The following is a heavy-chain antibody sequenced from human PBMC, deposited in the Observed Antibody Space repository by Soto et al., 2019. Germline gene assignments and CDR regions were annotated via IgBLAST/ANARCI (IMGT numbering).Heavy chain of an antibody. CDR3: ARTSCISTTCYDLAY. CDR1: GFTFSDYY. V-gene: IGHV3-11*01. CDR2: ISSSGSTM. J-gene: IGHJ4*02. Sequence: PGGSLRLSCTASGFTFSDYYMSWIRQAPGKGLEWVSYISSSGSTMYYADSVKGRFTISRDNAKNSLYLQMNSLRAEDTAVYYCARTSCISTTCYDLAYWGQGTLVTVSS. D-gene: IGHD2-2*01.